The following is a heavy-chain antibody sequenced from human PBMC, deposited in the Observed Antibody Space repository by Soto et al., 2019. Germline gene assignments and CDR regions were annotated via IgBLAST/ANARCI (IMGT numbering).Heavy chain of an antibody. Sequence: VGSLRLSCASSVFTFGNAWMSCVRHSPGKWLEWVGRIKSKTDGGTTDYAAPVKGRFTISRDDSKNTLYLQMNSLKTEDTAVYYCTTGGYSSGWYVEYWGQGTLVIVSS. CDR3: TTGGYSSGWYVEY. D-gene: IGHD6-19*01. J-gene: IGHJ4*02. CDR1: VFTFGNAW. V-gene: IGHV3-15*01. CDR2: IKSKTDGGTT.